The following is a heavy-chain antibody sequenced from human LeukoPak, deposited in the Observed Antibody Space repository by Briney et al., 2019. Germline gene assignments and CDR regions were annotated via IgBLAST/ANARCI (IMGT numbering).Heavy chain of an antibody. CDR1: GFIFSSS. CDR2: ISYDGINK. J-gene: IGHJ4*02. CDR3: ARDIAVPGTPFDY. V-gene: IGHV3-30*04. Sequence: PGRSLRLSCVASGFIFSSSMHWVRQAPGKGLEWLAIISYDGINKFYADSVKGRFTVSRDNAKNSLFLQMNSLRAEDTAVYFCARDIAVPGTPFDYWGQGTLVAVSS. D-gene: IGHD6-19*01.